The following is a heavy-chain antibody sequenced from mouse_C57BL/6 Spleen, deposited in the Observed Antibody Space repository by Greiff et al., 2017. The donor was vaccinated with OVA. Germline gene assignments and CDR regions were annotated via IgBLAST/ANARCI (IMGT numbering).Heavy chain of an antibody. V-gene: IGHV1-50*01. CDR1: GYTFTSYW. CDR3: ARKDSRGWYFDV. Sequence: VQLQQPGAELVKPGASVKLSCKASGYTFTSYWMQWVKQRPGQGLEWIGEIDPSDSYTNYNQKFKGKATLTVDTSSSTAYMQLSSLTSEDSAVYYCARKDSRGWYFDVWGTGTTVTVSS. CDR2: IDPSDSYT. J-gene: IGHJ1*03.